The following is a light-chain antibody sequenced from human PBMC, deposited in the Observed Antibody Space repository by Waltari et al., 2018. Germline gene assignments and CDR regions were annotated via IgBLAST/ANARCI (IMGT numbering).Light chain of an antibody. CDR1: SSNIGSVT. V-gene: IGLV1-44*01. CDR2: RNN. J-gene: IGLJ2*01. CDR3: ATWDASLNMMI. Sequence: QSVLTQPPSASGTPGQRVTISCSGSSSNIGSVTVNWYQQLPGTAPKLFISRNNQRPSGVPDRFSGSKSGTSASLAISGLQSEDEADYYCATWDASLNMMIFGGGTKLTVL.